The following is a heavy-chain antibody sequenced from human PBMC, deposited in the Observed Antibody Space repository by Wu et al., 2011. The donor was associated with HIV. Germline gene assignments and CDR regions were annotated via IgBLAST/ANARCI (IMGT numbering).Heavy chain of an antibody. D-gene: IGHD2-21*01. CDR3: ARDFGGDEEY. V-gene: IGHV1-69*14. Sequence: QVQVVQSGAEVKKPGSSVKVSCKASGGTFSSYAVSWVRLAPGQGLEWMGRIIPMFNTATYAQRFQSRLTLTADKSTSTAYMELSSLRSDDTAVYYCARDFGGDEEYWGQGTLVTVSS. CDR1: GGTFSSYA. J-gene: IGHJ4*02. CDR2: IIPMFNTA.